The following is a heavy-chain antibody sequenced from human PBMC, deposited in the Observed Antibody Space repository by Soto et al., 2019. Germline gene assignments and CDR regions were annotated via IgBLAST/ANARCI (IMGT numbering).Heavy chain of an antibody. Sequence: PGGSLRLSCAASGFTFDDYAMHWVRQAPGKGLEWVSGISWNSGSIGYADSVKGRFTISRDNAKNSLYLQMNSLRAEDTALYYCAKVPRSYGYGPLDYWGQGTLVTVSS. CDR2: ISWNSGSI. V-gene: IGHV3-9*01. J-gene: IGHJ4*02. CDR3: AKVPRSYGYGPLDY. D-gene: IGHD5-18*01. CDR1: GFTFDDYA.